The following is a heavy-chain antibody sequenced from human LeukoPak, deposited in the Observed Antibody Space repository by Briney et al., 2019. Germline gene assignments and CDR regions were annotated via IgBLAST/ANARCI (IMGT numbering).Heavy chain of an antibody. CDR3: AGRLLWFGELSET. CDR1: GGSISSYY. CDR2: IYYSGST. Sequence: SETLSLTCTVSGGSISSYYWSWIRQPPGKGLEWIGYIYYSGSTNYNPSLKGRVTISVDTSKNQFSLKLSSVTAADTAVYYCAGRLLWFGELSETWGQGTLVTVSS. D-gene: IGHD3-10*01. V-gene: IGHV4-59*01. J-gene: IGHJ5*02.